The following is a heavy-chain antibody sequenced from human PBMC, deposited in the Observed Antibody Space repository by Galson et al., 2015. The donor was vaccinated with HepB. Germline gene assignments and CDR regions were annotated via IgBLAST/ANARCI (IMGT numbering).Heavy chain of an antibody. Sequence: ETLSLTCTVSGGSLSSYYWSWIRQPAGTGLEWIRRIYTSGSTNYNPSLKSRVTMSVDTSKNQFSLKLSSVTAADTAVYYCARHAYSSGWYPSQFDYWGQGTLVTVSS. V-gene: IGHV4-4*07. CDR1: GGSLSSYY. J-gene: IGHJ4*02. CDR3: ARHAYSSGWYPSQFDY. D-gene: IGHD6-19*01. CDR2: IYTSGST.